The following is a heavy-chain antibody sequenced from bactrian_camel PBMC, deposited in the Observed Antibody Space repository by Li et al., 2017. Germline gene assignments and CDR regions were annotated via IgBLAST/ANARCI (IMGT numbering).Heavy chain of an antibody. CDR2: IDTDGRT. D-gene: IGHD5*01. CDR3: TRETQWVGNHEFAEY. J-gene: IGHJ4*01. Sequence: HVQLVESGGDSVQAGGSLRLSCEVSAYSFSTYSMGWFRQAPGKEREGVAFIDTDGRTKYADSVKGRFTISRDNAKNTLYLQLNSLTREDSAMYYCTRETQWVGNHEFAEYWGQGTQVTVS. V-gene: IGHV3S53*01. CDR1: AYSFSTYS.